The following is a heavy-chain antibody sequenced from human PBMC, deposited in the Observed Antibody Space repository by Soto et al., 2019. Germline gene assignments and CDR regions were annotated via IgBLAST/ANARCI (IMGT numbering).Heavy chain of an antibody. CDR1: GGSISSSNW. J-gene: IGHJ4*02. V-gene: IGHV4-4*02. Sequence: LETLSLTCAVSGGSISSSNWWSWVRQPPGKGLEWIGEIYHSGSTNYNPSLKSRVTISVDKSKNQFSLKLSSVTAADTAVYYCARVGAARSPDYYDYWGQGTLVTVSS. D-gene: IGHD6-6*01. CDR2: IYHSGST. CDR3: ARVGAARSPDYYDY.